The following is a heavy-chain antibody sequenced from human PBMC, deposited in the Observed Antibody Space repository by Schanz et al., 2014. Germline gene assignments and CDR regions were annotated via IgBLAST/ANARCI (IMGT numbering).Heavy chain of an antibody. J-gene: IGHJ4*02. CDR2: ISSGGTTT. D-gene: IGHD5-12*01. V-gene: IGHV3-11*01. Sequence: QVQLVESGGGLVKPGGSLRLSCAASGFIFSDYYMAWIRQAPGKGPEYVSYISSGGTTTYHSDSVKGRFTISRDSAENSLYLQMNSLRAEDTAVYYCARKVVATIGGYYDNWGQGTRVIVSS. CDR1: GFIFSDYY. CDR3: ARKVVATIGGYYDN.